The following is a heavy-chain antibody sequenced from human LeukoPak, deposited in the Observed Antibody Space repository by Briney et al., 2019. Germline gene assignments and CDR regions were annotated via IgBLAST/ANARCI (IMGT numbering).Heavy chain of an antibody. CDR1: GFTFSSYG. CDR2: ISYDGSNK. D-gene: IGHD2-15*01. Sequence: GGSLRLSCAASGFTFSSYGMHWVRQAPGKGLEWVAVISYDGSNKYYADSVKGRFTISRDNSKNTLYLQMNSLRAEDTAVYYCAKEVVVVAANYFQHWGQGTLVTVSS. V-gene: IGHV3-30*18. J-gene: IGHJ1*01. CDR3: AKEVVVVAANYFQH.